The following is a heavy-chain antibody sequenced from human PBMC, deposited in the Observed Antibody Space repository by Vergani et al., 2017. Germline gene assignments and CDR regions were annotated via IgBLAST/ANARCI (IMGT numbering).Heavy chain of an antibody. Sequence: QVQLQESGPGLVKPPGTLSLTCAVSGDSITSGYYWGWIRQPPGRGLEWIGSIYHTGSAYYNPSLKSRVTVSVDTSMNQVSLKLNSVTAADTAVYYCATIGYRRWGYYFDYWGQGILVTVSS. D-gene: IGHD2-2*02. V-gene: IGHV4-38-2*01. CDR3: ATIGYRRWGYYFDY. CDR2: IYHTGSA. CDR1: GDSITSGYY. J-gene: IGHJ4*02.